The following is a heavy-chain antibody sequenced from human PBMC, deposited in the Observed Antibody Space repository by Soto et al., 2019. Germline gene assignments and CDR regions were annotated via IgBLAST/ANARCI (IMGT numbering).Heavy chain of an antibody. J-gene: IGHJ4*02. Sequence: SETLSLTCTVSGGSISSYYWSWIRQPPGKGLEWIGYIYYSGSTNYNPSLKSRVTISVDTSKNQFSLKLSSVTAADTAVYYCARLLQGYSSGWFDYWGQGTLVTVSS. CDR1: GGSISSYY. V-gene: IGHV4-59*08. CDR2: IYYSGST. CDR3: ARLLQGYSSGWFDY. D-gene: IGHD6-19*01.